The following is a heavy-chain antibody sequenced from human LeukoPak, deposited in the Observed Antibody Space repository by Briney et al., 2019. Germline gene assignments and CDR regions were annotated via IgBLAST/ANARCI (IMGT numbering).Heavy chain of an antibody. Sequence: SETLSLTCTVSGGSISSYYWSWIRQPAGKGLEWIGYIYYSVTTNYNPSLKSRVTISVDTSKNQFSLSLSSVTAADTAVYYCARVADGYSYFDYWGQGTLVTVSS. J-gene: IGHJ4*02. V-gene: IGHV4-59*01. CDR3: ARVADGYSYFDY. CDR1: GGSISSYY. D-gene: IGHD5-18*01. CDR2: IYYSVTT.